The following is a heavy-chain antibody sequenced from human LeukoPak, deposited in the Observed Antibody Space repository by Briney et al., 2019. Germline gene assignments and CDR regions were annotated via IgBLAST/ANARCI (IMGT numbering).Heavy chain of an antibody. CDR2: INPNSGGT. CDR3: ARAAFRGYSPTYFDY. CDR1: GYTFTGYY. Sequence: GASVKVSCKASGYTFTGYYMHWVRQAPGQGLEWMGWINPNSGGTNYAQKFQGRVTMTRDTSISTAYMELSRLRSDDTAVYYCARAAFRGYSPTYFDYWGQGTLVTVSS. V-gene: IGHV1-2*02. D-gene: IGHD3-22*01. J-gene: IGHJ4*02.